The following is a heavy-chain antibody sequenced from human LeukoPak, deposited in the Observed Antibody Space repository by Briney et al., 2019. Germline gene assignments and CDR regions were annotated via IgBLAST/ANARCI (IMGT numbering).Heavy chain of an antibody. J-gene: IGHJ4*02. CDR3: ARDSPYGSGSS. CDR2: IYYSGST. Sequence: PSETLSLTCTVSGGSISGYYWSWIRQPPGKGLEWIGYIYYSGSTNYNPSLKSRVTISVNTSKNQFSLKLSSVTAADTAVYYCARDSPYGSGSSWGQGTLVTVSS. D-gene: IGHD3-10*01. V-gene: IGHV4-59*12. CDR1: GGSISGYY.